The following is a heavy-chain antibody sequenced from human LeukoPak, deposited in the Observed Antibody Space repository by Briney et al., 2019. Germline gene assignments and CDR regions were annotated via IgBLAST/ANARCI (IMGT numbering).Heavy chain of an antibody. J-gene: IGHJ4*02. V-gene: IGHV1-69*06. CDR1: EGTCSSYA. Sequence: SVKVSCKASEGTCSSYAISWVRQAPGQGLEWMGGIIPIFGTANYAQKFQGRVRITADKCTSTAYMELSSLRSEDTAVYYCARAPDTAMVPDYWGQGTLVTVSS. D-gene: IGHD5-18*01. CDR3: ARAPDTAMVPDY. CDR2: IIPIFGTA.